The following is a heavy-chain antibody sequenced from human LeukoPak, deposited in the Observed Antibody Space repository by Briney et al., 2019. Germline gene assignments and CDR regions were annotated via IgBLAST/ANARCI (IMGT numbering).Heavy chain of an antibody. V-gene: IGHV1-18*01. J-gene: IGHJ4*02. CDR1: GYTFTSYG. CDR2: ISAYSDNT. CDR3: ARGGPGWDSSSWYNY. Sequence: ASVKVSCKTSGYTFTSYGINWVRQAPGQGLEWMGWISAYSDNTNYAQKLQGRVTMTTDTSTSTAYMELRSLRSDDTAVYYCARGGPGWDSSSWYNYWGQGTLVTVSS. D-gene: IGHD6-13*01.